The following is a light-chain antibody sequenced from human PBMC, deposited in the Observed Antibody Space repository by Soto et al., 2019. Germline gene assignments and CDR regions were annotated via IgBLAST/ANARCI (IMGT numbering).Light chain of an antibody. CDR1: QSFSSY. CDR2: AAS. V-gene: IGKV1-39*01. CDR3: QQSYSTRWT. J-gene: IGKJ1*01. Sequence: DIQMTQSPSSLSASVGDRVTITCRASQSFSSYLNWYQQKPGKAPKLLIYAASSLQSGVPSRFSGSGSGTDFTLTISSLQPEDFATYYCQQSYSTRWTFGQGTKVDIK.